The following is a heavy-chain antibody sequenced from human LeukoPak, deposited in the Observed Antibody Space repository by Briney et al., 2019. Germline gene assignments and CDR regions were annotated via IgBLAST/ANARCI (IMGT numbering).Heavy chain of an antibody. V-gene: IGHV4-59*08. CDR2: IYYSGST. CDR1: GGSISSYY. CDR3: ARHYGFWSGYRDAFDI. D-gene: IGHD3-3*01. J-gene: IGHJ3*02. Sequence: SETLSLTCTVSGGSISSYYWSWIRQPPGKGLEWIGYIYYSGSTNYNPSLKSRVTISVDTSKNQFSLKLSSVTAADTAVYYCARHYGFWSGYRDAFDIWGQGTMVTVSS.